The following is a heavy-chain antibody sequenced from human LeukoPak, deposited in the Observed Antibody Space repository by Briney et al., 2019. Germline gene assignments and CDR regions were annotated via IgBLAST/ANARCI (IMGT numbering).Heavy chain of an antibody. V-gene: IGHV4-39*01. CDR1: GGSISSSSYY. J-gene: IGHJ3*02. Sequence: SEALSLTCTVSGGSISSSSYYWGWIRQPPGKGLEWIGSIYYSGSTYYNPSLKSRVTISVDTSKNQFSLKLSSVTAADTAVYYCARQNSGSYSDDAFDIWGQGTMVTVSS. CDR3: ARQNSGSYSDDAFDI. D-gene: IGHD1-26*01. CDR2: IYYSGST.